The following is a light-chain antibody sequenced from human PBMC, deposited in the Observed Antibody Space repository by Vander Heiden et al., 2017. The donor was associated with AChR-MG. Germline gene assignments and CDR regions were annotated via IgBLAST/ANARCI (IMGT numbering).Light chain of an antibody. CDR3: SSYTSSITRV. CDR1: SSDVGGYNY. Sequence: QSALTQPASVSGSPGQSITISCTGTSSDVGGYNYVSYYQQHPGKAPKLMNYEISSRPSGVSNRFSGSKSGNTASLTISGLQAEDDADYYCSSYTSSITRVFGGGTKLTFL. V-gene: IGLV2-14*01. J-gene: IGLJ3*02. CDR2: EIS.